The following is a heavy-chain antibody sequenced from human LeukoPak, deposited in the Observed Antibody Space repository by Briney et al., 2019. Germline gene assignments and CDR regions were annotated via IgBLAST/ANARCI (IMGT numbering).Heavy chain of an antibody. D-gene: IGHD3-3*01. J-gene: IGHJ4*02. Sequence: GGSKRLSCAASGFTFSSYWMSWFRQAPGKGLEWVANIKQDGSEKYYVDSVKGRFTISRDNAKNSLYLQMNSLRAEDTAVYYCARRLGFLEWLLWADYWGQGTLVTVSS. CDR3: ARRLGFLEWLLWADY. CDR1: GFTFSSYW. CDR2: IKQDGSEK. V-gene: IGHV3-7*01.